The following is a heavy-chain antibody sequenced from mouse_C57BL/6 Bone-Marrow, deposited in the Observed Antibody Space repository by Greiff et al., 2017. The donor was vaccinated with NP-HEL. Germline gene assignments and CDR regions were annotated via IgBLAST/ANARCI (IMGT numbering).Heavy chain of an antibody. CDR2: ISSGGSYT. CDR1: GFTFSSYG. J-gene: IGHJ2*01. CDR3: ARRGYFDY. V-gene: IGHV5-6*01. Sequence: EVQRVESGGDLVKPGGSLKLSCAASGFTFSSYGMSWVRQTPDKRLEWVATISSGGSYTYYPDSVKGRVTISRDNAKNTLYLQMSSLKSEDTAMYYCARRGYFDYWGQGTTLTVSS.